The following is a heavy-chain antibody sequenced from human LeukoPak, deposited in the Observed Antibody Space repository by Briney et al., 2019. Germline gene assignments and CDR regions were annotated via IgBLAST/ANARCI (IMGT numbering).Heavy chain of an antibody. D-gene: IGHD2-2*03. CDR1: GFTFSNYW. CDR2: IKQDGSEK. J-gene: IGHJ6*02. Sequence: GGSLRLSCAASGFTFSNYWMTWVRQAPGKGLEWVASIKQDGSEKYYVDSVKGRFTFSRDNAKNSLYLQMNSLRAEDTALYYCAKAGVGYCSSTSCPDYYYYGMDVWGQGTTVTVSS. V-gene: IGHV3-7*03. CDR3: AKAGVGYCSSTSCPDYYYYGMDV.